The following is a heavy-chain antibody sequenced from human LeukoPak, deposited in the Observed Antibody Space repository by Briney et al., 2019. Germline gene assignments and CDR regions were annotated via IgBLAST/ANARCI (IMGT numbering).Heavy chain of an antibody. Sequence: PSETLSLTCTVSGGSISSSSYYWGWIRQPPGKGLEWIGSIYYSGGTYYNPSLKSRVTISVDTSKNQFSLKLSSVTAADTAVYYCARRDFWSGYFDYWGQGTLVTVSS. CDR2: IYYSGGT. CDR3: ARRDFWSGYFDY. J-gene: IGHJ4*02. V-gene: IGHV4-39*01. CDR1: GGSISSSSYY. D-gene: IGHD3-3*01.